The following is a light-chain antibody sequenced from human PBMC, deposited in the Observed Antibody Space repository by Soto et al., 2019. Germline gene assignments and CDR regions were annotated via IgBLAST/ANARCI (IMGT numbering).Light chain of an antibody. CDR1: SSNLGAGYD. J-gene: IGLJ3*02. V-gene: IGLV1-40*01. CDR2: GNR. CDR3: QAYDYSLTASV. Sequence: QSALTQPPSVSGAPGKRVTISCTGNSSNLGAGYDVHWYQQLPGAAPKLVIFGNRNRPSGVPERFSGSKSGTSASLAITGLQAEDESDYYCQAYDYSLTASVFGGGTKLTVL.